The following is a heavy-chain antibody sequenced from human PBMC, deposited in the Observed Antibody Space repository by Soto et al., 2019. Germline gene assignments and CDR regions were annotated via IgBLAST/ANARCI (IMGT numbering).Heavy chain of an antibody. CDR1: GFTFSSYW. J-gene: IGHJ6*03. CDR2: IKQDGSEK. CDR3: ARISGFGRPYDYYYMDV. D-gene: IGHD3-10*01. Sequence: EVQLVESGGGLVQPGGSLRLSCAASGFTFSSYWMSWVRQAPGKGLEWVANIKQDGSEKYYVDSVKGRFTISRDNAKNSLYLQMNSLRAEDTAVYYCARISGFGRPYDYYYMDVWGKGTTVTVSS. V-gene: IGHV3-7*01.